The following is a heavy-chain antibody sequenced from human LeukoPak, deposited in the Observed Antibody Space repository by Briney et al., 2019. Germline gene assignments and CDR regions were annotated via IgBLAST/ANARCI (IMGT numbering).Heavy chain of an antibody. Sequence: GGSLRLSCAASGFTFSTYAMNWVRQAPGKGLEWVSYINSGGSAIYYADSVKGRFTISRDNAKNSLYLQMNSLRADDTAVYYCARGGSYVHYWGQGTLVTVSS. J-gene: IGHJ4*02. CDR3: ARGGSYVHY. CDR2: INSGGSAI. D-gene: IGHD1-26*01. CDR1: GFTFSTYA. V-gene: IGHV3-48*03.